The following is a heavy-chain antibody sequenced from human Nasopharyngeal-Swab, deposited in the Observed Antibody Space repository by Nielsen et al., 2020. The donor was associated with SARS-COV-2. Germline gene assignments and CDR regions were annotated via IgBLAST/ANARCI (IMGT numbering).Heavy chain of an antibody. Sequence: GGSLRLSCSASGFTFSSYWMHWVRQLPGKGLAWVSRISTDGSGTNYADSVKGRFTVSRDNAKNTLYLQMNSLRAEDTAVYYCARREGFCSGGTCYLDYWGQGTLVTVSS. CDR3: ARREGFCSGGTCYLDY. V-gene: IGHV3-74*01. J-gene: IGHJ4*02. CDR2: ISTDGSGT. CDR1: GFTFSSYW. D-gene: IGHD2-15*01.